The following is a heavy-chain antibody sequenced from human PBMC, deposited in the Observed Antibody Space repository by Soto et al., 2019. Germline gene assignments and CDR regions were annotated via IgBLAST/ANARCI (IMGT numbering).Heavy chain of an antibody. D-gene: IGHD5-18*01. CDR3: SRGCGYSYGYDYFDY. CDR1: GYTFTGYY. J-gene: IGHJ4*02. Sequence: ASVKVSCKSSGYTFTGYYMHWVRQAPGQGLEWMGWINPNSGGTNYAQKFQCWVTMTRDTSISTAYMELSRLRSDDTAVYYCSRGCGYSYGYDYFDYWGQGTLVTVSS. CDR2: INPNSGGT. V-gene: IGHV1-2*04.